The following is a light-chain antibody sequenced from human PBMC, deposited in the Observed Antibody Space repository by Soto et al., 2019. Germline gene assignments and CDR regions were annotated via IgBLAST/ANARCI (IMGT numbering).Light chain of an antibody. CDR1: QSITSF. CDR2: SAS. Sequence: DIQMTQSPSSLPASVGDRVTITCRASQSITSFLSWYQQRAGKAPKLLIHSASSLQSGVPSRFSGRGSGTDFTLTISSLQPEDFATYYCQQSHSTPWTFGQGTKVDIK. J-gene: IGKJ1*01. V-gene: IGKV1-39*01. CDR3: QQSHSTPWT.